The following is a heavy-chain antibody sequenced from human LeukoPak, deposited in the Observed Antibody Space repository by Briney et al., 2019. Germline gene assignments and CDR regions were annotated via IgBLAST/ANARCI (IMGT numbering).Heavy chain of an antibody. CDR1: GFTVSSNY. J-gene: IGHJ4*02. CDR2: IYSGGST. Sequence: PGGSLRLSCAASGFTVSSNYMSWVRQAPGKGLEWVSVIYSGGSTYYADSVKGRFTISRDNSKNTLYLQMNSLRAEDTAVYYSARVVYGDYYDGDYWGQGTLVTVSS. V-gene: IGHV3-66*01. CDR3: ARVVYGDYYDGDY. D-gene: IGHD4-17*01.